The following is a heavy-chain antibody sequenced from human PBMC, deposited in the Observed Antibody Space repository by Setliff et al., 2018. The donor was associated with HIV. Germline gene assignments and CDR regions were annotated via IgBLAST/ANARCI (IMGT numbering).Heavy chain of an antibody. CDR2: ISSSSGAI. V-gene: IGHV3-48*01. J-gene: IGHJ3*01. Sequence: PGESLKISCAASGFTFRSYGMSWVRQAPGKGLEWFSYISSSSGAIYSADSVKGRFTISRDNAKNSLYLEMNSLRAEDTAVYYCARNAARTSHPGAFDLWGQGTMVTVSS. CDR3: ARNAARTSHPGAFDL. D-gene: IGHD2-15*01. CDR1: GFTFRSYG.